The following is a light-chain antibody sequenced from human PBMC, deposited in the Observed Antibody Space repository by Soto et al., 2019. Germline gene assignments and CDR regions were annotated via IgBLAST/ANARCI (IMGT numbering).Light chain of an antibody. J-gene: IGLJ2*01. CDR3: SSYTTSGTLDDVV. CDR2: EVT. CDR1: SSDIAGYDY. V-gene: IGLV2-14*01. Sequence: QSALTQPASVSGSPGQSITISCTGTSSDIAGYDYVSWYQQHPGKAPKLLIYEVTNRPSGVSNRFSGSKSGNTASLTISGLQAEDEADYYCSSYTTSGTLDDVVFGGGTKLTVL.